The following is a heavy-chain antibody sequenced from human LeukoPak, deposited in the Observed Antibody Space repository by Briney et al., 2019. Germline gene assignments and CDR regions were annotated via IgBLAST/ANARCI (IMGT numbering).Heavy chain of an antibody. Sequence: PSETLSLTCAVYGGSFSGYYWSWIRQPPGKGLEWIGEINHSGSANYNPSPKSRVTISVGTSKNQFSLKLSSVTAADTAVYYCARGRSKITMVRGVPSYYFDYWGQGTLVTVSS. CDR2: INHSGSA. CDR3: ARGRSKITMVRGVPSYYFDY. J-gene: IGHJ4*02. D-gene: IGHD3-10*01. V-gene: IGHV4-34*01. CDR1: GGSFSGYY.